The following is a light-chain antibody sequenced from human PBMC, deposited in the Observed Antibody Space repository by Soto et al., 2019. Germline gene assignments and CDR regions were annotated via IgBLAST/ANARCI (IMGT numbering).Light chain of an antibody. CDR3: QHYGSSPR. Sequence: EIVMTQSPATLSVSPGERATLSCRASQSVSSNLAWYQQKPGQAPRLLIYGASTRATGIPARFSGSGSGTEFTLTISSLQSEDFAVYYCQHYGSSPRFGQGTKVEIK. J-gene: IGKJ1*01. CDR1: QSVSSN. V-gene: IGKV3-15*01. CDR2: GAS.